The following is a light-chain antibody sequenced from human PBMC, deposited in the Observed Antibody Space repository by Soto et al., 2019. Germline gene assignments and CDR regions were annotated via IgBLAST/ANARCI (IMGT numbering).Light chain of an antibody. CDR1: QSIGRW. CDR2: DAS. CDR3: QHYNNYSST. J-gene: IGKJ1*01. V-gene: IGKV1-5*01. Sequence: DIQMTQSPSTLSASVGDRVTITCRASQSIGRWLAWYQQKPGKAPNLLIYDASSLEGGVPSRFSGSGSGTEFTLTISSLQPDDFATYYCQHYNNYSSTFGQGTKVEIK.